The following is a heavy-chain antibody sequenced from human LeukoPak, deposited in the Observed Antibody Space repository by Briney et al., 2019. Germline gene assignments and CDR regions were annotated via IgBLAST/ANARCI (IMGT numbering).Heavy chain of an antibody. CDR1: GFTFSSYS. J-gene: IGHJ4*02. D-gene: IGHD4-17*01. Sequence: GGSLRLSCAASGFTFSSYSMNWVRQAPGKGLEWVSYISYSSSTIYYADSVKGRFTISRDNAKNSLYLQMDSLRAEDTAVYYCARDRLHYGEYEKTFDYWGQGTLVTVSS. CDR3: ARDRLHYGEYEKTFDY. CDR2: ISYSSSTI. V-gene: IGHV3-48*01.